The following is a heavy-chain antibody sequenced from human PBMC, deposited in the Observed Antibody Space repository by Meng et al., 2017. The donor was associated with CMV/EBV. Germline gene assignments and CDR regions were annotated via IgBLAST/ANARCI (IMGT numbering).Heavy chain of an antibody. CDR2: ISSSSSYI. D-gene: IGHD2-21*01. Sequence: GGPLRLSCAASGFTFSSYAMHWVRQAPGKGLEWVSSISSSSSYIYYADSVKGRFTISRDNAKNSLYLQMNSLRAEDTAVYYCARDGAGRLPLFADYWGQGTLVTVSS. CDR3: ARDGAGRLPLFADY. J-gene: IGHJ4*02. CDR1: GFTFSSYA. V-gene: IGHV3-21*01.